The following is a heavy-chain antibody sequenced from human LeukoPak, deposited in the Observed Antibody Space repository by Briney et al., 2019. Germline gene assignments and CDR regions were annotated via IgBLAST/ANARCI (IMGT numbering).Heavy chain of an antibody. V-gene: IGHV3-9*01. Sequence: GGSLRLSCAASGFTFDDYAMHWVRQAPGKGLEWVSTIGWNSGSIGYADSVKGRFTISRDNSKNTLYLQMNSLRAEDTDVYYCAKRERFLEQPPYWGQGTLVTVSS. CDR3: AKRERFLEQPPY. CDR2: IGWNSGSI. D-gene: IGHD3-3*01. CDR1: GFTFDDYA. J-gene: IGHJ4*02.